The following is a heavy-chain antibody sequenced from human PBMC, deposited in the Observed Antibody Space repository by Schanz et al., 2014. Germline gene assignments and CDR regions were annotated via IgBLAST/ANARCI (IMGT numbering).Heavy chain of an antibody. CDR2: IFFRGST. J-gene: IGHJ6*02. CDR1: GVSISSHY. V-gene: IGHV4-59*11. CDR3: YGMDV. Sequence: QVQLQESGPGLVKPSETLSLTCTVSGVSISSHYWSWIRQPPGKGLEWIGYIFFRGSTYYNPSLKGRVTISIDTSKNQFSLRLTSVTAADTAVYYCYGMDVWGQGTTVTVSS.